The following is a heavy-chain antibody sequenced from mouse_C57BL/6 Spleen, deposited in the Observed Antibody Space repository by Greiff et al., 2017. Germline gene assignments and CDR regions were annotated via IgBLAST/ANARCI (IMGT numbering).Heavy chain of an antibody. CDR2: IYPGGGYT. Sequence: QVQLQQSGAELVRPGTSVKMSCKASGYTFTNYWIGWAKQRPGHGLEWIGDIYPGGGYTNYNEKVKGKATLTADKSSSTAYMQFSSLTSADTAIYYCARDSSGYGYWGQGTTLTVSS. V-gene: IGHV1-63*01. CDR3: ARDSSGYGY. CDR1: GYTFTNYW. D-gene: IGHD3-2*02. J-gene: IGHJ2*01.